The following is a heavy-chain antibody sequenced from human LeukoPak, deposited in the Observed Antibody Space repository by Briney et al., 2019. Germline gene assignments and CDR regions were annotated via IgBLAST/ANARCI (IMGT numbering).Heavy chain of an antibody. V-gene: IGHV4-4*07. CDR3: ARVIGGDLRFLEWLPTHDYYYYYMDV. CDR2: VYTSGST. J-gene: IGHJ6*03. Sequence: SETLSLTCTVSGGSISSYYWSWIRQPAGKGLEWIGRVYTSGSTNYNPSLKSRVTMSVDTSRDQFSLTLSSVPAADTAVYYCARVIGGDLRFLEWLPTHDYYYYYMDVRGKGTTVTVSS. CDR1: GGSISSYY. D-gene: IGHD3-3*01.